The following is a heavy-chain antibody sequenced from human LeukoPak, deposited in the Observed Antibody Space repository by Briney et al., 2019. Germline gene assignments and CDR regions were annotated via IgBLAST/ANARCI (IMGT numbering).Heavy chain of an antibody. D-gene: IGHD4-23*01. CDR1: GGSISSYY. Sequence: SETLSLPCTVSGGSISSYYWSWIRHPPAKGLEWIGYIYYSGSTNYNPSLKSRVTISVDTSKNQFSLKLSSVTAADTAVYYCARLAGRYGGNSYGNWFDSWGQGTLVTVSS. V-gene: IGHV4-59*08. CDR2: IYYSGST. J-gene: IGHJ5*01. CDR3: ARLAGRYGGNSYGNWFDS.